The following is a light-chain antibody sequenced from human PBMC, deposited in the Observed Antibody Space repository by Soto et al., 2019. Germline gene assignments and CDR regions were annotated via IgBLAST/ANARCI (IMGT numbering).Light chain of an antibody. CDR3: QQYDSYSWT. Sequence: DIHMTQSPSTLSASVGERVTITCRASQSVSNWLAWYQQKPGKAPKLLIYDVSSLESGVPSRFSGSGSGTEFILNISSLQPDDFATYYSQQYDSYSWTFDQGTKVDIK. V-gene: IGKV1-5*01. CDR2: DVS. J-gene: IGKJ1*01. CDR1: QSVSNW.